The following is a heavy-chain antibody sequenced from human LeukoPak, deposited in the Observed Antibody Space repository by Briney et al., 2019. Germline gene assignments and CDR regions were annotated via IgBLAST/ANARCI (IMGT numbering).Heavy chain of an antibody. V-gene: IGHV4-34*01. Sequence: KASETLSLTCAVYGGSFSGYYWSWIRQPPGKGLEWIGEINHSGSTNYNPSLKSRVTISVDTSKNQFSLKLRSVTAADTAVYYCASGSPAADYWGQGTLVTVSS. D-gene: IGHD6-25*01. CDR3: ASGSPAADY. CDR1: GGSFSGYY. CDR2: INHSGST. J-gene: IGHJ4*02.